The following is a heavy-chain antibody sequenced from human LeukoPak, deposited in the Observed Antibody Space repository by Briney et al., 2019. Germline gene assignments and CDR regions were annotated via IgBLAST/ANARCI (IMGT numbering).Heavy chain of an antibody. J-gene: IGHJ6*02. D-gene: IGHD3-22*01. Sequence: PGGSLRLSCAASGFTFSHYWMSWVRQAPGKGLEWVANIKQDGSEKYYVDSVKGRFTISRDNAKNSLYLQMNSLRAEDTAVYYCARDYYDISGYYYFPPYYYPMDVWGQGTTVTVSS. CDR3: ARDYYDISGYYYFPPYYYPMDV. V-gene: IGHV3-7*01. CDR2: IKQDGSEK. CDR1: GFTFSHYW.